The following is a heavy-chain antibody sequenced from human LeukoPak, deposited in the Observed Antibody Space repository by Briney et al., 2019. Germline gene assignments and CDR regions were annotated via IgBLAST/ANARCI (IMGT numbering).Heavy chain of an antibody. J-gene: IGHJ3*02. CDR3: ARHYDFWSGSPDDAFDI. D-gene: IGHD3-3*01. Sequence: GGSLRLSCAASGFTFSSYAMSWVRQAPGKGLEWVSAISGSGGSTYYADSVKGRFTISRDNSKNTLYLQMNSLRAEDTAVYYCARHYDFWSGSPDDAFDIWGQGTMVTVSS. CDR1: GFTFSSYA. CDR2: ISGSGGST. V-gene: IGHV3-23*01.